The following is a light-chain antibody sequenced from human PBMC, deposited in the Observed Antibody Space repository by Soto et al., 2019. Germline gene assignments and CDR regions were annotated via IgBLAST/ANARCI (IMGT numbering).Light chain of an antibody. J-gene: IGLJ1*01. V-gene: IGLV2-23*01. CDR3: FSYAGSTYV. CDR2: EGT. Sequence: QSVLTQPASVSGSPGQSITISCTGTSSDVGSYNFVSWYQQYPGKVPKLMIDEGTKRPSGVSNRFSGSKSGNTPSLTISGLQAEDEADYYCFSYAGSTYVFGTGTKLTVL. CDR1: SSDVGSYNF.